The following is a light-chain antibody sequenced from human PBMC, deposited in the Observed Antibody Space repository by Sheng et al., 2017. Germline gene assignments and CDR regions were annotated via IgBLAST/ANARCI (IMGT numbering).Light chain of an antibody. CDR2: AAS. J-gene: IGKJ1*01. CDR3: HQTYSSPRX. V-gene: IGKV1-39*01. Sequence: DIQMTQSPSSLSAAVGDRVTITCRPSQGINNFLHWYQQRPGKAPKLLISAASSLQSGVPSRFSGSGSGTHFTLTISSLQPEDSATYYCHQTYSSPRXFGQGTKVEVK. CDR1: QGINNF.